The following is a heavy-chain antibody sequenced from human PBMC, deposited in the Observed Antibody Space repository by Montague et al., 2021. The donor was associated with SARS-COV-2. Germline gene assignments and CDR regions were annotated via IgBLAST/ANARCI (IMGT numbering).Heavy chain of an antibody. J-gene: IGHJ3*02. CDR1: GGSISSNSYY. CDR3: ARRGRKLLPVATTIGGFDI. V-gene: IGHV4-39*02. Sequence: SETLSLTCTVSGGSISSNSYYWDWIRQHPGKGLEWIGSIYDSGSTYYNPSLKSRVTISVDTSKNHFSLKLNSVTAADTAVYYCARRGRKLLPVATTIGGFDIWGQGTMVTVSS. CDR2: IYDSGST. D-gene: IGHD5-12*01.